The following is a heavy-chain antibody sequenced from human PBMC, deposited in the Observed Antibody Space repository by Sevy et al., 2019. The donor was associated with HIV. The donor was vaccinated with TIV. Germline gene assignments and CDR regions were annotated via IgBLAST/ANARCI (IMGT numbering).Heavy chain of an antibody. CDR1: GFTVSTNY. J-gene: IGHJ4*02. CDR3: ARVGYDNSSHYNRGGYFDY. Sequence: GGSLRLSCAASGFTVSTNYMSWVRQAPGKGLEWVSVIYSGGNTYYADSVQGRFTISSDNAKNRLYLQMNSLKAEDTAVYSCARVGYDNSSHYNRGGYFDYWGQGTLVTVSS. CDR2: IYSGGNT. V-gene: IGHV3-53*01. D-gene: IGHD3-22*01.